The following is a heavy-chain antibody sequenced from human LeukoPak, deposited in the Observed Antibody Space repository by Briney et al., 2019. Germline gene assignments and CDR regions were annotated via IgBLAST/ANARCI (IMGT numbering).Heavy chain of an antibody. CDR3: ARHRSYYESRDAFDI. D-gene: IGHD3-3*01. J-gene: IGHJ3*02. CDR1: GGSISSSSHY. Sequence: PSETLSLTYTVSGGSISSSSHYWGWIRQTPGKGLEWIGSIYYSGTTYYNPTLKSRVTMSVEKSKNHFSLRLSSVTAADTAVYYCARHRSYYESRDAFDIWGQGTMVIVSS. V-gene: IGHV4-39*01. CDR2: IYYSGTT.